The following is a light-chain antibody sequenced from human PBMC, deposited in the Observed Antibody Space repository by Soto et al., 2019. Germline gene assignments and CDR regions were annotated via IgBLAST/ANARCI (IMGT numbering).Light chain of an antibody. V-gene: IGKV1-5*03. J-gene: IGKJ1*01. Sequence: DIHMTQSPSTRARPVGGRGTMRCGASQTISSWLAWYKQKAGKAPKLLIYKAYTLKSGVPSRFSGSGSGTEFTLTISSLQPDDFATYYCQHYNSYSEAFGQGTKVDIK. CDR3: QHYNSYSEA. CDR1: QTISSW. CDR2: KAY.